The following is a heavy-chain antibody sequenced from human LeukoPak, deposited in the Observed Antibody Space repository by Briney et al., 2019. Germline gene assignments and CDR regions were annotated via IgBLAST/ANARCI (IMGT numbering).Heavy chain of an antibody. D-gene: IGHD3-3*01. J-gene: IGHJ5*02. V-gene: IGHV3-11*04. CDR1: GFTFSDYY. CDR3: ARDLDVFRIFGVGNDGVESDP. CDR2: ISCSGSNI. Sequence: GGSLRLSCAASGFTFSDYYMNWIRQAPGKGLEWVSYISCSGSNIYYADSVKGRFTISRDNAKNSLYLQMNSQRAEDTAVYYCARDLDVFRIFGVGNDGVESDPWGQGTLVTVSS.